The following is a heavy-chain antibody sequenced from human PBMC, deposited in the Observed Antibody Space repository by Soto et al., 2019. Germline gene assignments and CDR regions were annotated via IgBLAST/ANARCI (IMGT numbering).Heavy chain of an antibody. D-gene: IGHD3-22*01. Sequence: QVQLIQSEAEVKKPGSSVRVSCTASGGIFGSHGFSWVRQAPGQRLEWVGGFIPIFRTLTYTEKFQARVRIAADESTNTVYLDLSSLTSEDTAVYYCVRDRRIYYSDPHDEFVASDYEVWGQGTMVSVSS. CDR3: VRDRRIYYSDPHDEFVASDYEV. V-gene: IGHV1-69*01. J-gene: IGHJ3*01. CDR1: GGIFGSHG. CDR2: FIPIFRTL.